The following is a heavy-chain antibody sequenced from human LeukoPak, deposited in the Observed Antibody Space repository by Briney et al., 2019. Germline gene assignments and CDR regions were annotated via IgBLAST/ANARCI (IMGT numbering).Heavy chain of an antibody. V-gene: IGHV3-9*01. Sequence: GGSLRLSCAASGFTFDDYAMHWVRQAPGKGLEWVSGISWNGGSIDYVDSVKGRFTISRDNAKNSLYLQMNSLRAEDTAFYFCAKAEGFFGGYYDHWGQGTLVTVSS. CDR3: AKAEGFFGGYYDH. CDR2: ISWNGGSI. J-gene: IGHJ4*02. CDR1: GFTFDDYA. D-gene: IGHD4-23*01.